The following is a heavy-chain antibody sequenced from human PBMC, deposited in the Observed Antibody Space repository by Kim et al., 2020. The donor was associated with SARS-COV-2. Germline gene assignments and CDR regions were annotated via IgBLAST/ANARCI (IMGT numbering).Heavy chain of an antibody. CDR1: GYTFTGYY. J-gene: IGHJ3*02. D-gene: IGHD3-3*01. V-gene: IGHV1-2*06. CDR2: INPNSGGT. Sequence: ASVKVSCKASGYTFTGYYMHWVRQAPGQGLEWMGRINPNSGGTNYAQKFQGRVTMTRDTSISTAYMELSRLRSDDTAVYYCARTDGKYYDFWSGYYTAAFDIWGQGTMVTVSS. CDR3: ARTDGKYYDFWSGYYTAAFDI.